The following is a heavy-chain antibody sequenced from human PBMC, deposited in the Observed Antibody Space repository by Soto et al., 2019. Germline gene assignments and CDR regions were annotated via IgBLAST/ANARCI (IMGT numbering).Heavy chain of an antibody. V-gene: IGHV1-3*01. Sequence: ASVKVSCKASGYTFTSYAMHWVRQAPGQRLEWMGWINAGNGNTKYSQKFQGRVTITRDTSASTAYMELSSLRSEDTAVYYCARDFLSSSWYQYYYGMDVWGQGTTVTVSS. J-gene: IGHJ6*02. CDR1: GYTFTSYA. CDR2: INAGNGNT. CDR3: ARDFLSSSWYQYYYGMDV. D-gene: IGHD6-13*01.